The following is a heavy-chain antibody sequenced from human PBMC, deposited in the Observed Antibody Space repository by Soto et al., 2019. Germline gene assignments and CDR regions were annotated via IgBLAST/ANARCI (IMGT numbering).Heavy chain of an antibody. V-gene: IGHV3-30-3*01. Sequence: HPGGSLRLSCAASGFTFSSYAMHWVRQAPGKGLEWVALISYDGSDKDYADSVKGRFTISRDNSKNTLYLQMNSLRAEDTAVYYCAREVYAGAFDIWGQGTMVTVSS. J-gene: IGHJ3*02. D-gene: IGHD2-8*01. CDR3: AREVYAGAFDI. CDR1: GFTFSSYA. CDR2: ISYDGSDK.